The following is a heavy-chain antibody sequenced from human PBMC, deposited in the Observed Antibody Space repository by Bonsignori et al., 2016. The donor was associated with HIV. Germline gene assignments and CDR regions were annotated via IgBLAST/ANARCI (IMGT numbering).Heavy chain of an antibody. CDR3: ARGKVRGTRNNWLDP. D-gene: IGHD1-26*01. J-gene: IGHJ5*02. CDR2: MNPNSGNT. Sequence: WVRQAPGQGLEWMGWMNPNSGNTGYAQKFQGRVTMTRNTSISTAYMELSSLRSEDTAVYYCARGKVRGTRNNWLDPWGQGTLVTVSS. V-gene: IGHV1-8*01.